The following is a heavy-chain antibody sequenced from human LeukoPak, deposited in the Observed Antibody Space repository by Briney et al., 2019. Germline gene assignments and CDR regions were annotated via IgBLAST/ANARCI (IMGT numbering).Heavy chain of an antibody. Sequence: GGSLRLSCAASGFTFSSYWMHWVRQAPGKGLVWVSRINTDGSSTSYADSVKGRFTISRDNAKNTLYLQMNSLRAEDTAVYYCARDQLNCRSTSCYYYYYYMDVWGKGTTVTVSS. D-gene: IGHD2-2*01. CDR1: GFTFSSYW. J-gene: IGHJ6*03. CDR3: ARDQLNCRSTSCYYYYYYMDV. V-gene: IGHV3-74*01. CDR2: INTDGSST.